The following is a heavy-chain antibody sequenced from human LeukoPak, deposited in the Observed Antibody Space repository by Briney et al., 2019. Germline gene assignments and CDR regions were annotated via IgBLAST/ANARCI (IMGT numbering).Heavy chain of an antibody. CDR3: ARYGTDIVVVPAAIEPYYYYYYMDV. Sequence: SETLSLTCTVSGGSISSGGYYWSWIRQHPGKGLEWIGYIYTSGSTNYNPSLKSRVTISVDTSKNQFSLKLSSVTAADTAVYYCARYGTDIVVVPAAIEPYYYYYYMDVWGKGTTVTVSS. V-gene: IGHV4-61*08. CDR2: IYTSGST. CDR1: GGSISSGGYY. J-gene: IGHJ6*03. D-gene: IGHD2-2*02.